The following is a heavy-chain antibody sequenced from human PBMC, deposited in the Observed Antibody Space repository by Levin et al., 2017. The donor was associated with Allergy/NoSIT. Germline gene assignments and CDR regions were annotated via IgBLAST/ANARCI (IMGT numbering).Heavy chain of an antibody. CDR1: GGTFSSYT. Sequence: SVKVSCKASGGTFSSYTISWVRQAPGQGLEWMGRIIPILATGNHAQKFQGRVTITADKSTSTAYMELSSLRSEDTAVYYCARLDICGDSDCSSTIPRGYWGQGTLVTVSS. CDR2: IIPILATG. D-gene: IGHD2-2*01. J-gene: IGHJ4*02. CDR3: ARLDICGDSDCSSTIPRGY. V-gene: IGHV1-69*08.